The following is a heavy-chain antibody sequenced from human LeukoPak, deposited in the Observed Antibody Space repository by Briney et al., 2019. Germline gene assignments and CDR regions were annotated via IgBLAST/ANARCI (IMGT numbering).Heavy chain of an antibody. CDR2: IYYSGST. Sequence: PSETLSLTCTVSGYSISSGYYWGWIRQPPGKGLEWIGSIYYSGSTYYNPSLKSRVTISVDTSKNQFSLKLSSVTAADTAVYYCARHFGITMIVVWFDPWGQGTLVTVSS. J-gene: IGHJ5*02. V-gene: IGHV4-38-2*02. CDR1: GYSISSGYY. CDR3: ARHFGITMIVVWFDP. D-gene: IGHD3-22*01.